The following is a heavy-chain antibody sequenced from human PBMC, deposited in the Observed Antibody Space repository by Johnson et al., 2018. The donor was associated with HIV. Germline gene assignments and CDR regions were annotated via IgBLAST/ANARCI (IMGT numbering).Heavy chain of an antibody. Sequence: QVQLVESGGGLVKPGGSLRLSCAASGFTFSDYYMSWIRQAPGKGLEWVTIISYDGINQYYAASVKGRFTISRDNSKDTLYLQMHSLRPEDTALYYCARDPPYGGNPSAFDVWGQGTMVTVSS. CDR2: ISYDGINQ. D-gene: IGHD4-23*01. CDR3: ARDPPYGGNPSAFDV. J-gene: IGHJ3*01. V-gene: IGHV3-30*03. CDR1: GFTFSDYY.